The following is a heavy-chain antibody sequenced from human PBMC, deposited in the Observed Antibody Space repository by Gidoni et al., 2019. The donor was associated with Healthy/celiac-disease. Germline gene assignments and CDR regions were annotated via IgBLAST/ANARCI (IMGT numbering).Heavy chain of an antibody. V-gene: IGHV3-30*18. J-gene: IGHJ6*02. Sequence: QVQLVESGGGVVQPGRSLRLPFDASAFTFSSYGMHWVRQAPGKGLEWVAVIAYDGSNTYYADSVKGRFTISRDNSKNTLYLQMNRLRAEDTAVYYCAKDHHDFWSGMDVWGQGTTVTVSS. CDR2: IAYDGSNT. CDR1: AFTFSSYG. D-gene: IGHD3-3*01. CDR3: AKDHHDFWSGMDV.